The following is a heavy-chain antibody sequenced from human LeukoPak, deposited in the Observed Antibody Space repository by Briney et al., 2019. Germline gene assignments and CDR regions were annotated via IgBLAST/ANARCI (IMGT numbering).Heavy chain of an antibody. CDR2: ISNGGSNT. D-gene: IGHD6-19*01. Sequence: GRSLRLSCAASGFTFSTYCTRWVRQDPGKGLGWVAFISNGGSNTYYADSVKGRFTIFRDNSKNTLYLQMNSLRAEDTAVYYCAKDAGAGANLDYWGQGTLVTVSS. J-gene: IGHJ4*02. V-gene: IGHV3-30*18. CDR1: GFTFSTYC. CDR3: AKDAGAGANLDY.